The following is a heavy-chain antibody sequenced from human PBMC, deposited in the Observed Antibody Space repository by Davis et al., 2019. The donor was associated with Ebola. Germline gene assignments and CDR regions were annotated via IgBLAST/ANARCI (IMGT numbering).Heavy chain of an antibody. J-gene: IGHJ5*01. CDR1: GFTVSSNY. V-gene: IGHV3-21*01. Sequence: PGGSLRLSCAASGFTVSSNYMIWVRQAPGTGLEWVSYISSRSTDIYYRDSVKGRFTISRDNAKNSLFLQMNNLTVDDTAVYYCATGAHVSGYNEDWFESWGQGTLVIVSS. D-gene: IGHD5-18*01. CDR2: ISSRSTDI. CDR3: ATGAHVSGYNEDWFES.